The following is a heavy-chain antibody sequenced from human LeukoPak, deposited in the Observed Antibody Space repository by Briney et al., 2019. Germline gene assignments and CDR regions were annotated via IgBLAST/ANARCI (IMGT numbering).Heavy chain of an antibody. V-gene: IGHV3-33*01. Sequence: LPGGSLRLSCAASGFTFSNYGMHWVRQAPGKGLEWVAFIWYEGSNKYYADSVKGRFTISRDNSKNTLYPQMNSLRAEDTAVYYCARDRGTLKYFDYWGQGTLVTVPS. J-gene: IGHJ4*02. CDR2: IWYEGSNK. CDR1: GFTFSNYG. D-gene: IGHD3-10*01. CDR3: ARDRGTLKYFDY.